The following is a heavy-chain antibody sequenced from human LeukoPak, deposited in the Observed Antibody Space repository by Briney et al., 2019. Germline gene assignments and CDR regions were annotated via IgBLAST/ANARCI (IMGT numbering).Heavy chain of an antibody. J-gene: IGHJ5*02. V-gene: IGHV4-61*02. D-gene: IGHD1-7*01. Sequence: SETLSLTCTVSGGSIGSGNYYWSWIRQPAGKGLEWIGRIYTSGSTNYNPSLKSRVTMSVDTSKNQFSLKLSSVTAADTAVYYCARHSVRYNWNYSPWGQGTLVTVSS. CDR3: ARHSVRYNWNYSP. CDR1: GGSIGSGNYY. CDR2: IYTSGST.